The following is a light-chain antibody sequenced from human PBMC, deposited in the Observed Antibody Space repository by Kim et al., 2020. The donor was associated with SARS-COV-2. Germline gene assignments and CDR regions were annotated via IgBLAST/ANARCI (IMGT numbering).Light chain of an antibody. V-gene: IGKV3-11*01. J-gene: IGKJ4*01. CDR2: DVS. Sequence: SLSLGERATPSGRASQTVIPYLAWYQQRPGQPPRLLIYDVSTRATGIPARFSGSGSGTDFTLTISSLEPEDFAVYYCQQRSNWLTFGGGTKVYIK. CDR3: QQRSNWLT. CDR1: QTVIPY.